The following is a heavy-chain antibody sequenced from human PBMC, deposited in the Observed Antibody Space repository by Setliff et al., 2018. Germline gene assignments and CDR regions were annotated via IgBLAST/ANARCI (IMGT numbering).Heavy chain of an antibody. J-gene: IGHJ2*01. CDR1: GVSFSDYY. D-gene: IGHD2-21*01. CDR3: ARAQVVFAISAPAWYFEI. V-gene: IGHV4-34*01. CDR2: INQSGSA. Sequence: SETLSLTCTVYGVSFSDYYWGWVRQSPGKGLDWIGEINQSGSANYNPSLKSRASLSVDTSEKQLSLTLNSVTVADTAVYYCARAQVVFAISAPAWYFEIWGRGTQVTVSS.